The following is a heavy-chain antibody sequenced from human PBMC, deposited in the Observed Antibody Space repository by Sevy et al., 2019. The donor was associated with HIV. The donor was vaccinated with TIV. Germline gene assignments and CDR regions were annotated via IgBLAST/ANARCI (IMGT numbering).Heavy chain of an antibody. CDR3: ARSGAAVVVPATIDGVDY. CDR2: INHSGST. Sequence: SETLSLTCAVYGGSFSGYYWSWIRQPPGKGLEWIGEINHSGSTNYNPSLKSRVTISVDTSKNQFSLKLSSVTAADTAVYYCARSGAAVVVPATIDGVDYRGQGTLVTVSS. J-gene: IGHJ4*02. V-gene: IGHV4-34*01. D-gene: IGHD2-2*01. CDR1: GGSFSGYY.